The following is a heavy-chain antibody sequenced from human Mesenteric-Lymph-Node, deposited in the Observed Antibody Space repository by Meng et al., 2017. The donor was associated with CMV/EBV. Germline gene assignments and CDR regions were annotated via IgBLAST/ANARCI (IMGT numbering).Heavy chain of an antibody. CDR2: IYRGGTT. V-gene: IGHV3-53*01. Sequence: GGSLRLSCAASGFTVSTHYMSWVRQAPGKGLEWVSVIYRGGTTYYADSVKGRFTISRDNSKNTLYLQMNSLRADDTAVYYCAKVAMIRGVVFDFWGQGTLVTDSS. D-gene: IGHD3-10*01. CDR3: AKVAMIRGVVFDF. J-gene: IGHJ4*02. CDR1: GFTVSTHY.